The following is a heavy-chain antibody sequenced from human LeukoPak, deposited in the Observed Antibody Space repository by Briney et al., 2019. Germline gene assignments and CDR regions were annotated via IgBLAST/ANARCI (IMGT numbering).Heavy chain of an antibody. Sequence: PGGSLRLSCAASGFTFNSYGMHWVRQAPGKGLEWVAVIWYDGSNKYYADSVKGRFTISRDNSKNTLYLQMNSLRAEDTAVYYCAKDLMEMATISGFDYWGQGTLVTVSS. V-gene: IGHV3-33*06. CDR2: IWYDGSNK. CDR3: AKDLMEMATISGFDY. CDR1: GFTFNSYG. J-gene: IGHJ4*02. D-gene: IGHD5-24*01.